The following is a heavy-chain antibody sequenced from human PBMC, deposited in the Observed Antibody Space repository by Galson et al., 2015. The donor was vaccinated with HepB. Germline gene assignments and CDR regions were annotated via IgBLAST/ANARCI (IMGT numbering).Heavy chain of an antibody. Sequence: CKASDYTFTSYGISWVRQAPGQGLEWMGWISAYNGNTNYAQKLQGRVTMTTDTSTSTAYMELRSLRSDDTAVYYCARGAGYCSSTSCPAWFDPWGQGTLVTVSS. CDR2: ISAYNGNT. J-gene: IGHJ5*02. V-gene: IGHV1-18*01. CDR1: DYTFTSYG. CDR3: ARGAGYCSSTSCPAWFDP. D-gene: IGHD2-2*01.